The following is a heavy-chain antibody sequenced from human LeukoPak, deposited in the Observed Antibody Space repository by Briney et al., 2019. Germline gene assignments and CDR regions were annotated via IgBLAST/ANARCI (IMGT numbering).Heavy chain of an antibody. CDR2: IRSKGYGGTT. CDR1: GFTFGDYA. CDR3: TRDEGARYYYGSGSYYVFDY. D-gene: IGHD3-10*01. J-gene: IGHJ4*02. Sequence: PGGSLRLSCTASGFTFGDYAMSWFRQAPGKGLEWVGFIRSKGYGGTTEYAASVKGRFTISRDDSKSIAYLQMNSLKTEDTAVYYCTRDEGARYYYGSGSYYVFDYWGQGTLVTVSS. V-gene: IGHV3-49*03.